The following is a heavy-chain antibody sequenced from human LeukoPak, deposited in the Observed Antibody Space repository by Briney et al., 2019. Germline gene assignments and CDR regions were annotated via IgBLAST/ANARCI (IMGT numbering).Heavy chain of an antibody. CDR1: RFTFCSYC. CDR2: ISSSSRYK. J-gene: IGHJ4*02. V-gene: IGHV3-21*01. D-gene: IGHD2-2*01. CDR3: ARGTASPHRDIVVVPAADFDY. Sequence: GGSLRLSCAASRFTFCSYCMNWSRKSPGKALECVSSISSSSRYKYYAASVKGRFTISRDSAKNSLYLQMNSLGAEDTAVYYCARGTASPHRDIVVVPAADFDYWGQGTLVTVSS.